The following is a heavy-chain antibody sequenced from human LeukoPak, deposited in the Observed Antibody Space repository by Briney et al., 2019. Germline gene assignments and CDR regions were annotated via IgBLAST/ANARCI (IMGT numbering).Heavy chain of an antibody. D-gene: IGHD6-13*01. J-gene: IGHJ5*02. Sequence: GGSLRLSCAASGFTFSSYWMSWVRQAPGKGLEWVANIKQDGSEKYYVDSVKGRFTISRDNAKNSLYLQMNSLRAEDTAVYYCAREHSSSWYDWFDPWGQGTLVTVSS. CDR1: GFTFSSYW. CDR2: IKQDGSEK. CDR3: AREHSSSWYDWFDP. V-gene: IGHV3-7*01.